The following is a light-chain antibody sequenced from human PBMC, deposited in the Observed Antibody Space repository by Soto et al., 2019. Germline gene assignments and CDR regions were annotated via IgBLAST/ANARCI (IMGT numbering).Light chain of an antibody. Sequence: QSVLTQPPSVSAAPGQKVTISCSGSSSNVGNNYVSWYQQLPGTAPKVLLYDNSKRPSGIPDRFSGSKSGTSATLGITGLQTGDEADYYCGTWDSSLSVWRFGGGTKLTVL. CDR3: GTWDSSLSVWR. J-gene: IGLJ3*02. V-gene: IGLV1-51*01. CDR2: DNS. CDR1: SSNVGNNY.